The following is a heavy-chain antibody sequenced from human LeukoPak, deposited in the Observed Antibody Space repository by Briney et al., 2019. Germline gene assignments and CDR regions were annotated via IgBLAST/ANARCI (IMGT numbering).Heavy chain of an antibody. CDR2: ISPSGGST. D-gene: IGHD1-1*01. V-gene: IGHV1-46*01. J-gene: IGHJ4*02. Sequence: ASVKVSCKAFGYTFTSNYMHGVGQAPGKGGEGMGVISPSGGSTIYPQKFQGRVTITAYKSTTTAYLELSSLRSEDTAVYYCARAPMPQLQFDYWGQGTLVTVSS. CDR1: GYTFTSNY. CDR3: ARAPMPQLQFDY.